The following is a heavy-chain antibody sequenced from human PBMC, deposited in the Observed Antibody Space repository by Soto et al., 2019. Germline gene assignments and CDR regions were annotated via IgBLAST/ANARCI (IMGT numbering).Heavy chain of an antibody. CDR3: GRVQPDGCPTYCDH. V-gene: IGHV3-74*01. J-gene: IGHJ4*02. CDR2: ISSDGATG. Sequence: PGGSLRLPCAASGFSFSRYWMYWLRQSPRKGLEWVSRISSDGATGSLPCSVEGRFAVSRDNAKSEVFLQMNSLRVDDTGVYFWGRVQPDGCPTYCDHRGQGGLVTVSS. CDR1: GFSFSRYW.